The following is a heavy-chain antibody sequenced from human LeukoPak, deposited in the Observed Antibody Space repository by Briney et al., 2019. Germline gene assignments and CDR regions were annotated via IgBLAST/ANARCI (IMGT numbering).Heavy chain of an antibody. D-gene: IGHD3-22*01. CDR1: GGSISSSSYY. J-gene: IGHJ4*02. V-gene: IGHV4-39*07. CDR2: IYYSGST. CDR3: ARDTPNHYDSSGYNY. Sequence: SETLSLTCTVSGGSISSSSYYWGWIRQPPGKGLEWIGSIYYSGSTYYNPSLKSRVTISVGTSKNQFSLKLSSVTAADTAVYYCARDTPNHYDSSGYNYWGQGTLVTVSS.